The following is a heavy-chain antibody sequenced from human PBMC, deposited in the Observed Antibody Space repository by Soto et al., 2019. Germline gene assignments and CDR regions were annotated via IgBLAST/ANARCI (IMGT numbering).Heavy chain of an antibody. CDR3: ARGQEYQLLSNNWLDP. Sequence: EVQLVESGGGLVKPGGSLRLSCAASGFTFSSYSMNWVRQAPGKGLEWVSSISSSSSYIYYADSVKGRFTISRDNAKNSLYLQMNSLRAEDTAVYYCARGQEYQLLSNNWLDPWGQGTLVTVSS. D-gene: IGHD2-2*01. CDR2: ISSSSSYI. J-gene: IGHJ5*02. CDR1: GFTFSSYS. V-gene: IGHV3-21*01.